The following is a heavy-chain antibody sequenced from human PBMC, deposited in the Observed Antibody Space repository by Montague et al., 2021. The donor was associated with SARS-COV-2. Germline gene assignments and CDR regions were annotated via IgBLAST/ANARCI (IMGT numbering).Heavy chain of an antibody. D-gene: IGHD1-26*01. CDR2: YRPKWNN. CDR3: ARTSASSDY. Sequence: YRPKWNNDYAVSVKSRVTINPDTSKNQISLQLNSVTPEDTAVYYCARTSASSDYWGQGTLVTVSS. J-gene: IGHJ4*02. V-gene: IGHV6-1*01.